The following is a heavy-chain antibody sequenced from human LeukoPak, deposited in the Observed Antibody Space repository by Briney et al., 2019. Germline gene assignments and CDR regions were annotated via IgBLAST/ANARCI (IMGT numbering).Heavy chain of an antibody. J-gene: IGHJ5*02. Sequence: SETLSLTCTVSGDSLSSGNYFWAWLRQSAGTGLEWIGRIHSDGLANYNPSLRSRVTISVDTSNNQFSLKVKSVTAADTATYYCARDRQLGWFGPWGQGILVTVSS. D-gene: IGHD3-16*01. CDR3: ARDRQLGWFGP. V-gene: IGHV4-61*02. CDR2: IHSDGLA. CDR1: GDSLSSGNYF.